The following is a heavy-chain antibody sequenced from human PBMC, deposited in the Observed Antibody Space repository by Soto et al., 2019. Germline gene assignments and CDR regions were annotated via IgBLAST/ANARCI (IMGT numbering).Heavy chain of an antibody. Sequence: PGGSLRLSCAVSGFSFRNYGMHWVRQAPGKGLEWVAVIPDDGSYQYYADSVKGRFTISRDNSKNTLYLQMNSLRAEDTAVYYCERDDDNDDNGLDYWGQGT. V-gene: IGHV3-30*02. D-gene: IGHD1-1*01. CDR1: GFSFRNYG. J-gene: IGHJ4*02. CDR2: IPDDGSYQ. CDR3: ERDDDNDDNGLDY.